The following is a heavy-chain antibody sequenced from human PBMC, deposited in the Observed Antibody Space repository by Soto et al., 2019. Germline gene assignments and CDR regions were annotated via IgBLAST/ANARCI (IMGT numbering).Heavy chain of an antibody. J-gene: IGHJ4*02. Sequence: EVQLLESGGGLVQPGGSLRLSCAAAGFTFSTYAMNWVRQAPGRGLEWVSGISGSGDSTYYADSVKGRFTVSRDNSKNTLYLQMNRLRAEGTAVFYCAKERSSGWSLDYWGQGTVVTVSS. CDR2: ISGSGDST. D-gene: IGHD6-19*01. CDR1: GFTFSTYA. V-gene: IGHV3-23*01. CDR3: AKERSSGWSLDY.